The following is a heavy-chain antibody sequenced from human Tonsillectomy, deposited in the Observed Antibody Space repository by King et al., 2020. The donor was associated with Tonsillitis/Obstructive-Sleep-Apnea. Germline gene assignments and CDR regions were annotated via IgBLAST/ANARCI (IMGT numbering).Heavy chain of an antibody. Sequence: VQLVESGSELKKPGASVTVSCTASGYTFTSYAMNWVRQAPGQGLEWMGWINTNTGNPTYAQGFTGRFVFSLDTSVSTAYLQISSLKAEDTAVYYCARDDYGDSVDHYWFDPWGQGTLVTVSS. CDR3: ARDDYGDSVDHYWFDP. CDR1: GYTFTSYA. J-gene: IGHJ5*02. CDR2: INTNTGNP. D-gene: IGHD4-17*01. V-gene: IGHV7-4-1*02.